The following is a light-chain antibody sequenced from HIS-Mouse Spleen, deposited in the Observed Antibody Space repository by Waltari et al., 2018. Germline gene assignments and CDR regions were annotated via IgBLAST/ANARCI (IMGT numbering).Light chain of an antibody. CDR1: ALPKKY. CDR3: YSTDSSGNHRV. V-gene: IGLV3-10*01. CDR2: EDS. J-gene: IGLJ2*01. Sequence: SYELTQPPSVSVSPGQTARITCSGDALPKKYAYWYQQKAGQAPVVVIYEDSKRHSGIPERFSGSSSGTMATCTISGAQVEDEADYYCYSTDSSGNHRVFGGGTKLTVL.